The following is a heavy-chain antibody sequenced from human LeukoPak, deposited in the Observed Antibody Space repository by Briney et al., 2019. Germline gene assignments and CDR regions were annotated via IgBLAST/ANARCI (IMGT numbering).Heavy chain of an antibody. CDR1: GFTVSGNY. V-gene: IGHV3-53*01. CDR2: LYTSGST. CDR3: ARGGFGELLSPLDY. D-gene: IGHD3-10*01. Sequence: PRGSLRLSCATSGFTVSGNYMSWVRQAPGKGLEWVSVLYTSGSTYYADSVKGRFTISRDNSKNTLYLQMNSLRVEDTAIYYCARGGFGELLSPLDYWGQGTLVTVSS. J-gene: IGHJ4*02.